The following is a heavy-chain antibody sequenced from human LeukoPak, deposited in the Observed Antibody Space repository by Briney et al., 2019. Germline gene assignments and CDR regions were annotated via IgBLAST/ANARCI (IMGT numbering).Heavy chain of an antibody. D-gene: IGHD3-3*01. CDR2: ISAYNGNT. Sequence: ASVKVSCKASGYSFTSYGISWVRQAPGQGLEWMGWISAYNGNTNYAQKLQGRVTMTTDTSTSTAYMELRSLRSDDTAVYYCVRVPTIFGVVIMDYWGQGTLVTVSS. V-gene: IGHV1-18*01. CDR1: GYSFTSYG. CDR3: VRVPTIFGVVIMDY. J-gene: IGHJ4*02.